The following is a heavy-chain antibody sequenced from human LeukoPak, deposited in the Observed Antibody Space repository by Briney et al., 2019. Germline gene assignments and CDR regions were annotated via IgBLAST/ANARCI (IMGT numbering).Heavy chain of an antibody. CDR1: GYTLTELS. CDR2: FGTDDTEI. D-gene: IGHD2/OR15-2a*01. CDR3: ATEAVKFFFYP. J-gene: IGHJ5*02. V-gene: IGHV1-24*01. Sequence: ASVKLSCTVSGYTLTELSMHWVRQAPGKELEWMGGFGTDDTEIIYAQTFQGRVTMTEDASTDTAYMELSSLTSEDPAMYYCATEAVKFFFYPWGQGTLVTVSS.